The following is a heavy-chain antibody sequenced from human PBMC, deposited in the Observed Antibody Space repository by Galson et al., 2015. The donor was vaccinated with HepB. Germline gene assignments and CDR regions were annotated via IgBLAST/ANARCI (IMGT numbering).Heavy chain of an antibody. CDR1: VSSNSAS. J-gene: IGHJ6*03. Sequence: VSSNSASWSWIRQPPGKGLEWIGYVYYSGSTSYNPSLKSRVTISVDTSKNQFSLKLRSVTAADTAVYYCARAPGYSSTWYGYMDVWGKGATVIVSS. CDR3: ARAPGYSSTWYGYMDV. D-gene: IGHD6-13*01. V-gene: IGHV4-59*01. CDR2: VYYSGST.